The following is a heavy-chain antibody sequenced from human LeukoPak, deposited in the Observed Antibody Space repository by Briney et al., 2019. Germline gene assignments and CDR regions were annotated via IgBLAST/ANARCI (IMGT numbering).Heavy chain of an antibody. V-gene: IGHV3-7*03. D-gene: IGHD6-19*01. CDR2: INPDGSER. Sequence: PGGSPRLSCAASGFMSWVRQAPGKGLEWVALINPDGSERYYVDSVKGRFTISRDNARNSLYLQMDSLRDDDTAMYFCTRDLAAVPGPRMDVWGQGTTVTVSS. CDR3: TRDLAAVPGPRMDV. J-gene: IGHJ6*02. CDR1: GF.